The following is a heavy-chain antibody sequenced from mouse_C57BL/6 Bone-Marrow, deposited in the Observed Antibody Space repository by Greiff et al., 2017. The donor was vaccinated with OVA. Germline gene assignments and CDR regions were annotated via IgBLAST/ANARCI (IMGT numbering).Heavy chain of an antibody. CDR1: GYTFTSYW. CDR2: IDPNSGGP. D-gene: IGHD2-1*01. CDR3: ARERSPYGNTKGWFAY. Sequence: VKLQQPGAELVKPGASVKLSCKASGYTFTSYWMHWVKQRPGRGLEWIGRIDPNSGGPKYNEQFKSKATLPVDKPSSTAYMQLSSLTSEDYAGYDCARERSPYGNTKGWFAYWGQGTLVTVSA. V-gene: IGHV1-72*01. J-gene: IGHJ3*01.